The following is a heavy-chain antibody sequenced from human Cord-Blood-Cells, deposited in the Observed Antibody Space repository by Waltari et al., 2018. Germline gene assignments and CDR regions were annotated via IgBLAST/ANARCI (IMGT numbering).Heavy chain of an antibody. CDR2: ISYDGSNK. Sequence: QVQLVESGGGVVQPGRSLRLSCAASGFTFSSYARHWVRQAPGKGLEWVAVISYDGSNKYYADSVKGRFTISRDNSKNTLYLQMNSLRAEDTAVYYCAEIRGFDYWGQGTLVTVSS. J-gene: IGHJ4*02. D-gene: IGHD3-10*01. CDR3: AEIRGFDY. CDR1: GFTFSSYA. V-gene: IGHV3-30-3*01.